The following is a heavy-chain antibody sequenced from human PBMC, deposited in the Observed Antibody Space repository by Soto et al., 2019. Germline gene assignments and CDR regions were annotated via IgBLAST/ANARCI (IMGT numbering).Heavy chain of an antibody. CDR2: MNPNSGNT. D-gene: IGHD4-4*01. J-gene: IGHJ6*03. CDR1: GYTFTSYD. CDR3: ARGPPNDYSKRFYYYYYYYMDV. V-gene: IGHV1-8*01. Sequence: SVKVSCKASGYTFTSYDINWVRQATGQGLEWMGWMNPNSGNTGYAQKFQGRVTMTRNTSISTAYMELSSLRSEDTAVYYCARGPPNDYSKRFYYYYYYYMDVWGKGTTVTVSS.